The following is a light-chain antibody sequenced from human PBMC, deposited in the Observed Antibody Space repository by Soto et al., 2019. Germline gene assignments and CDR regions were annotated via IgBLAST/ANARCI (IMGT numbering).Light chain of an antibody. J-gene: IGKJ1*01. CDR1: QSVSSN. CDR3: KQYNNWPQT. CDR2: GAS. V-gene: IGKV3-15*01. Sequence: EIVMTQSPATLSVSPGERATLSCRASQSVSSNLAWYQQKPGQAPRLLIYGASTRATGIPARFSGSGSGTEFPLTISSLQSEDFAVYYCKQYNNWPQTFGQGTKVEIK.